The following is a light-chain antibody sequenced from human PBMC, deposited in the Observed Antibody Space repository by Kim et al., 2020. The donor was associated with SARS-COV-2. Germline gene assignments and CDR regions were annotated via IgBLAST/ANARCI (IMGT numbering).Light chain of an antibody. V-gene: IGLV3-1*01. J-gene: IGLJ3*02. Sequence: SYELTQPPSVSVSPGQTASITCSGDNLGDKYACWYQQKPGQSPLLVIYQDTRRPSGIPDRFSGSNSGNTATLTISGTQAMDEADYYCQTWDGITAGFGGG. CDR2: QDT. CDR1: NLGDKY. CDR3: QTWDGITAG.